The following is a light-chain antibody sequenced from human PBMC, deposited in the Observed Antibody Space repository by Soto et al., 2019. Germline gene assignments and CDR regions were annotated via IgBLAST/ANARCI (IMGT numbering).Light chain of an antibody. V-gene: IGKV3-15*01. J-gene: IGKJ1*01. CDR2: GAS. Sequence: EVVMTQSPATLSVSPGERVTLSCRASQSINAHLAWYQQKPGQAPRLLIHGASTRATGLPAMFSGSGFGTECVLTISSRQSADFAGYYCQQYNTWLWTFGQGTKVEIQ. CDR1: QSINAH. CDR3: QQYNTWLWT.